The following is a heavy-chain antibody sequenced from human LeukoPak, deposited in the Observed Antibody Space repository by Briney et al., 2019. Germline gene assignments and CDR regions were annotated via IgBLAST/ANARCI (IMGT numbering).Heavy chain of an antibody. CDR1: GGSFSGYY. J-gene: IGHJ2*01. CDR2: IHHSGST. CDR3: ARGGGDYWYFDL. V-gene: IGHV4-34*01. Sequence: SETLSLTCAVYGGSFSGYYWSWIRQPPGKGLEWTGEIHHSGSTNYNPSLKSRVTISVDTSKNQFSLKLTSVTAADTAVYYCARGGGDYWYFDLWGRGTLVTVSS. D-gene: IGHD2-21*01.